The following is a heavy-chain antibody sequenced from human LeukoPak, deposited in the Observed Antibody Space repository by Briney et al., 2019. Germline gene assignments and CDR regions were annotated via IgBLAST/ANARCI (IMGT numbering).Heavy chain of an antibody. Sequence: GGSLRLSCAASGFTFNIYGMSWVRQAPGKGLEWVSYISSSSAVYCADSVKGRFTISRDNAKNSLYLQMNSLRDEDTAVYYCARPSMVQGTNIAAFDSWGQGTLVTVSS. J-gene: IGHJ4*02. D-gene: IGHD3-10*01. V-gene: IGHV3-48*02. CDR2: ISSSSAV. CDR3: ARPSMVQGTNIAAFDS. CDR1: GFTFNIYG.